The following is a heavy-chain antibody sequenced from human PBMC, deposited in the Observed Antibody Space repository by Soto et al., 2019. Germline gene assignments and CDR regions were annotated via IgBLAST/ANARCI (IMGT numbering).Heavy chain of an antibody. CDR1: GGSISSGGYY. J-gene: IGHJ6*02. Sequence: QVQLQESGPGLVKPSQTLSLTCTVSGGSISSGGYYWSWIRQHPGKGLEWIGYIYYSGSTYYNPSLRSRVTISVDTSTNQFPLKLSPVTAADTAVYYRARDRNGDYVDGRYYYYGMDVWGQGTTVTVSS. CDR2: IYYSGST. D-gene: IGHD4-17*01. CDR3: ARDRNGDYVDGRYYYYGMDV. V-gene: IGHV4-31*03.